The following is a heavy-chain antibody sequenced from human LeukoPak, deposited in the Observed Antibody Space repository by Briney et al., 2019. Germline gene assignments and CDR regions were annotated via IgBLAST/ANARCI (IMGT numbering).Heavy chain of an antibody. CDR3: ARGSSPYNWYFDL. CDR2: IAADSGDIHGYT. V-gene: IGHV1-18*01. CDR1: GYRLRNHG. Sequence: ASVKVSCKASGYRLRNHGISWVRQAPGRGLEWVGWIAADSGDIHGYTHYAEKLQGRVSMTTDTSTDTAYMDLRSLTSDDTAVYYCARGSSPYNWYFDLWGRGTLITVSS. J-gene: IGHJ2*01. D-gene: IGHD4-11*01.